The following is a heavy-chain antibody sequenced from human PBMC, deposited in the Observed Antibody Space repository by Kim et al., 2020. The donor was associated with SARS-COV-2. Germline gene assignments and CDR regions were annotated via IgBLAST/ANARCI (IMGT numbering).Heavy chain of an antibody. Sequence: SETLSLTCTVSGGSISSGGYYWSWIRQHPGKGLEWIGYIYYSGSTYYNPSLKSRVTISVDTSKNQFSLKLSSVTAADTAVYYCARGHYDILTAHSILDYCGQGTLVTVSS. V-gene: IGHV4-31*03. D-gene: IGHD3-9*01. CDR2: IYYSGST. CDR3: ARGHYDILTAHSILDY. CDR1: GGSISSGGYY. J-gene: IGHJ4*02.